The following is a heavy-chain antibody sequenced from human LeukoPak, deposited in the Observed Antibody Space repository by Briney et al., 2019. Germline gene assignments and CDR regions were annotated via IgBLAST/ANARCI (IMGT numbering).Heavy chain of an antibody. CDR1: GYTFTGYY. V-gene: IGHV1-2*06. D-gene: IGHD6-13*01. CDR2: INPNRGGT. Sequence: GASVKVSCKASGYTFTGYYMHWVRQAPGQGLEWMGRINPNRGGTNYAQKFQGRVTMARETYISTAYMELIRLRSDDTAVYYCARAARGSSWYNREMGQSYWGQGTLVTVSS. J-gene: IGHJ4*02. CDR3: ARAARGSSWYNREMGQSY.